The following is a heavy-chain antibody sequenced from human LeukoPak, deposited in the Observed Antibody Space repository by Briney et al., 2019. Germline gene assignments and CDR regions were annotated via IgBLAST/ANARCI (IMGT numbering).Heavy chain of an antibody. CDR3: REGYGDTSCYTNDY. D-gene: IGHD2-2*02. CDR2: ITAKHAT. V-gene: IGHV3-73*01. Sequence: PGGSLKLSCAASGFTFSASPIHWVRQASGKGLEWVGRITAKHATAYSATVKGRFTISRDDSKYTTYLQMNSLETEDTAVYCAREGYGDTSCYTNDYWGQGTRVTVSS. CDR1: GFTFSASP. J-gene: IGHJ4*02.